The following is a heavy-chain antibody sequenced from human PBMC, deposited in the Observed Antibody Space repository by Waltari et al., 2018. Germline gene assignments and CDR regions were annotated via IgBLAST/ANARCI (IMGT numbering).Heavy chain of an antibody. CDR1: GFTVSSKF. CDR3: GKAAAGGDHPDRGALDI. D-gene: IGHD2-21*02. J-gene: IGHJ3*02. V-gene: IGHV3-53*01. CDR2: IYSGGST. Sequence: EVQLVVSGGGLMQPGGSVRLSCAASGFTVSSKFMSWVRQAPGKGLEWVSVIYSGGSTYYTDSVQGRFIISRDNSKNTVDLQMNRLRAEDTATYYCGKAAAGGDHPDRGALDIWGQRTVVTVSS.